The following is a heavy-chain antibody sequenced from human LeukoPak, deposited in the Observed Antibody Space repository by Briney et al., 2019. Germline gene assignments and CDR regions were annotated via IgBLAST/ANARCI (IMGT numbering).Heavy chain of an antibody. CDR1: GFTLSSYE. CDR3: AGYSSYAFDI. CDR2: ISSSTSHT. Sequence: PGGSLRLSCAASGFTLSSYEMTWVRQAPGKGLEWVSFISSSTSHTFYADSVKGRFTISRDNAKNSLYLQMNSLRAEDTAVYYCAGYSSYAFDIWGQGTMVTVSS. D-gene: IGHD6-19*01. J-gene: IGHJ3*02. V-gene: IGHV3-48*03.